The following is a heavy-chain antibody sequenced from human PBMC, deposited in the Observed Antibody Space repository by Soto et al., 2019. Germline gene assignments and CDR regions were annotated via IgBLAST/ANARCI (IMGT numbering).Heavy chain of an antibody. CDR3: ARGSTYYYDSSGYYRGWFDP. J-gene: IGHJ5*02. CDR2: MNPNSGNT. Sequence: QVQLVQSGAEVKKPGASVKVSCKASGYTFTSYDINWVRQATGQGLEWMGWMNPNSGNTGYAQKFQGRVTMTRNTSRSTAYMERSRLRSEDTAVYYCARGSTYYYDSSGYYRGWFDPWGQGTLVTVSS. D-gene: IGHD3-22*01. V-gene: IGHV1-8*01. CDR1: GYTFTSYD.